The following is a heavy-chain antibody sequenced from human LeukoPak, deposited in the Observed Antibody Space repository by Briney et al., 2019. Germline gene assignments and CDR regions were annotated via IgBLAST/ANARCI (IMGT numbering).Heavy chain of an antibody. CDR3: AREYYDSSGRKHGFDI. J-gene: IGHJ3*02. Sequence: VASVKVSCKASGYTFSDYYMHWVRQAPGQGLEWMGWIDPHSGGTNYVQKFQGRVTMTRDTSISTAYMELSRLRSDDTAVYYCAREYYDSSGRKHGFDIWGQGTMVTVSS. V-gene: IGHV1-2*02. D-gene: IGHD3-22*01. CDR2: IDPHSGGT. CDR1: GYTFSDYY.